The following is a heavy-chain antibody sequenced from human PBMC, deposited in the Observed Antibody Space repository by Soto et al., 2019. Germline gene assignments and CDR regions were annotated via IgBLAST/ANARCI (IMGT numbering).Heavy chain of an antibody. CDR3: AKESRSSSVTATRVYGMDV. J-gene: IGHJ6*02. D-gene: IGHD2-21*02. V-gene: IGHV3-30*18. CDR2: ISHDGTNK. Sequence: QVQLVESGGGVVQPGRSLRLSCTPSGFTFSAYGMHWVRQAPGKGLEWLAAISHDGTNKYYGDSVRGRFTISRDNSKNTLYLQMNTLRNEDTAVYYCAKESRSSSVTATRVYGMDVWGQGTKVTVSS. CDR1: GFTFSAYG.